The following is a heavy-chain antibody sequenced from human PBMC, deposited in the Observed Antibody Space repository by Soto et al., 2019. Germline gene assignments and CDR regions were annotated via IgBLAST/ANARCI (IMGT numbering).Heavy chain of an antibody. CDR1: GGSISSGGYY. Sequence: QVQPQESGPGLVKPSQTLSLTCTASGGSISSGGYYWSWIRQHPGKGLEWIGYIYYSGSTYYNPSLKSRVTISVDTSKNQFSLKLSSVTAADTAVYYCARVYCSGGSCYEFDYWGQGTLVTVSS. V-gene: IGHV4-31*03. J-gene: IGHJ4*02. CDR2: IYYSGST. D-gene: IGHD2-15*01. CDR3: ARVYCSGGSCYEFDY.